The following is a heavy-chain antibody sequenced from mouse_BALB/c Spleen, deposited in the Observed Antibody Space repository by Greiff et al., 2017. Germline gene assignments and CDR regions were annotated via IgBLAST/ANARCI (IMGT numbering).Heavy chain of an antibody. Sequence: QVQLQQSGAELVRPGVSVKISCKGSGYTFTDYAMHWVKQSHAKSLEWIGVISTYYGDASYNQKFKGKATMTVDKSSSTAYMELARLTSEDSAIYYCARLRDYAMDYWGQGTSVTVSS. CDR2: ISTYYGDA. CDR1: GYTFTDYA. CDR3: ARLRDYAMDY. J-gene: IGHJ4*01. V-gene: IGHV1S137*01.